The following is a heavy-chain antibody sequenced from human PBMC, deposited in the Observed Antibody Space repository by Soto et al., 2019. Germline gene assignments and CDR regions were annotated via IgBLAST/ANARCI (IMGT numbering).Heavy chain of an antibody. CDR2: IYYSGST. CDR3: ARAGYCSGGSCRDAFDI. Sequence: SETLSLTCTVSGGSISSGGYYWSWIRQHPGKGLEWIGYIYYSGSTYYNPSLKSRVTISVDTSKNQFSLKLSSVTAADTAVYYCARAGYCSGGSCRDAFDIWGQGTMVTVSS. CDR1: GGSISSGGYY. V-gene: IGHV4-31*03. J-gene: IGHJ3*02. D-gene: IGHD2-15*01.